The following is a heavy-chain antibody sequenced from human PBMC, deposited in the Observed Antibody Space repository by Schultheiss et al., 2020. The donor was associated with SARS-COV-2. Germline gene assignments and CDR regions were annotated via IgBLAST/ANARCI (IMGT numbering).Heavy chain of an antibody. D-gene: IGHD2/OR15-2a*01. CDR2: IRSKANSYAT. Sequence: GESLKISCAASGFTFSGSAMHWVRQASGKGLEWVGRIRSKANSYATAYAASVKGRFTISRDDSKNTAYLQMNSLKTEDTAVYYCAKDWELARLGLNRGDYWGQGILVTVSS. CDR3: AKDWELARLGLNRGDY. CDR1: GFTFSGSA. J-gene: IGHJ4*02. V-gene: IGHV3-73*01.